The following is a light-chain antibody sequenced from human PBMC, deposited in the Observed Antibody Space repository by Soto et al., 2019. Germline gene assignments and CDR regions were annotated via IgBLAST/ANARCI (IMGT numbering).Light chain of an antibody. CDR3: LQDYTLPYT. J-gene: IGKJ2*01. Sequence: AIQMTQSPSSLSASVGDRVTITCRASQAIREDLSWYQQKPGKAPTVLISAASTLESGVPLRFSGSGSGIDFTLTISSLQPEDVATYYCLQDYTLPYTFGQETKLEIK. CDR2: AAS. V-gene: IGKV1-6*01. CDR1: QAIRED.